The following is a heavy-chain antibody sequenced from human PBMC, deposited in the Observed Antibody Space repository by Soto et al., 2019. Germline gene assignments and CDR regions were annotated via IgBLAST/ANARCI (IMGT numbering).Heavy chain of an antibody. CDR2: IIPIFGTA. V-gene: IGHV1-69*06. J-gene: IGHJ3*02. CDR1: GGTFSSYA. Sequence: SVKVSCKASGGTFSSYAISWVRQAPGQGLEWMGGIIPIFGTANYAQKFQGRVTITADKSTSTAYMELSSLRSEDTAVYCCARVGGSYLGAFDIWGQGTMVTVSS. CDR3: ARVGGSYLGAFDI. D-gene: IGHD1-26*01.